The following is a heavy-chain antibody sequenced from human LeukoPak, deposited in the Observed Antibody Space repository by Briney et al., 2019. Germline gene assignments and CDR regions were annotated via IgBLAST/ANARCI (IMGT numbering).Heavy chain of an antibody. CDR3: ARDLLVGATDY. D-gene: IGHD1-26*01. V-gene: IGHV3-30-3*01. CDR2: ISYDGSNK. Sequence: LSLTCAVYGGSFSGYYWSWIRQAPGKGLEWVAVISYDGSNKYYADSVKGRFTISRDNSKNTLYLQMNSLRAEDTAVYYCARDLLVGATDYWGQGTLVTVSS. CDR1: GGSFSGYY. J-gene: IGHJ4*02.